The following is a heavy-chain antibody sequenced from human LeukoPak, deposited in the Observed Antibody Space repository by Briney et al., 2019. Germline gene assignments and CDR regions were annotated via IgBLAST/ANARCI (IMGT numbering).Heavy chain of an antibody. Sequence: SETLSLTCAVSGGSISSSNWWSWVRQPPGKGLEWIGEIYHSGSTNYNPSLKSRVTISVGKSKNQFSLKLSSVTAADTAVYYCARVPWRSSWSPNWFDPWGQGTLVTVSS. CDR1: GGSISSSNW. J-gene: IGHJ5*02. CDR2: IYHSGST. V-gene: IGHV4-4*02. D-gene: IGHD6-13*01. CDR3: ARVPWRSSWSPNWFDP.